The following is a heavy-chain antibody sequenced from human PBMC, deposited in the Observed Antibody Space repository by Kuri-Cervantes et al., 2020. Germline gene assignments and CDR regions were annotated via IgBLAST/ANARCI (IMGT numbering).Heavy chain of an antibody. D-gene: IGHD1-7*01. V-gene: IGHV4-31*01. Sequence: LRLSCTVSGGSISSGGYYWSWIRQHPGKGLEWIGYIYYSGSTYYNPSLKSLVTISVDTSKNQFSLKLSSVTAADTAVYYCATGWELRAWGQGTLVTVSS. CDR1: GGSISSGGYY. J-gene: IGHJ5*02. CDR3: ATGWELRA. CDR2: IYYSGST.